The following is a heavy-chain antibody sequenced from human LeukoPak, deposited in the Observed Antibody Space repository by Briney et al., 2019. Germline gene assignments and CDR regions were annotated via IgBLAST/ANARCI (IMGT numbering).Heavy chain of an antibody. CDR1: GYTFSSNY. V-gene: IGHV1-46*01. D-gene: IGHD6-13*01. CDR3: ARGEAAANFDY. J-gene: IGHJ4*02. CDR2: VNPSGGST. Sequence: ASVKVSRKAPGYTFSSNYMHWARHAPGQGLERVGIVNPSGGSTSYAQKFQGRVTMTRDTSTSTVYMELSSLRSEDTAVYYCARGEAAANFDYWGQGTLVTVSS.